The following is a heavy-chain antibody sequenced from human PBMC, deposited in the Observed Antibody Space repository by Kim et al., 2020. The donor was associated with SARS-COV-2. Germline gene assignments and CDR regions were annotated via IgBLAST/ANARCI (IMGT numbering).Heavy chain of an antibody. CDR3: AKDSGGGVQAAKFPLSPYYYGMDV. J-gene: IGHJ6*02. Sequence: GGSLRLSCAASGFTFSSYAMSWVRQAPGKGLEWVSAISGSGGSTYYADSVKGRFTISRDNSKNTLYLQMNSLRAEDTAVYYCAKDSGGGVQAAKFPLSPYYYGMDVWGQGTTVTVSS. CDR1: GFTFSSYA. D-gene: IGHD2-2*01. V-gene: IGHV3-23*01. CDR2: ISGSGGST.